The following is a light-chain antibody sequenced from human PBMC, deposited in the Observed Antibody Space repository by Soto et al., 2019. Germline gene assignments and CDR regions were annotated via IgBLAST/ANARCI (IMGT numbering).Light chain of an antibody. CDR1: QSISSH. CDR2: DAS. CDR3: QEHSTWPLT. Sequence: EIVLTQSPATLSLSPGERATLSCRASQSISSHLAWYQQKPGQTPRLLMYDASNRATAVPARFSGSGSGTAFTLTTSSLEPEDLAVYYYQEHSTWPLTFGGGTKVEIK. J-gene: IGKJ4*01. V-gene: IGKV3-11*01.